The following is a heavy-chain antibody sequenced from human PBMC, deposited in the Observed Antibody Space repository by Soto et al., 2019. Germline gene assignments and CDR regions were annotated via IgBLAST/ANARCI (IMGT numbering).Heavy chain of an antibody. CDR1: GGSISSSSSY. J-gene: IGHJ4*02. Sequence: SETLSLTCTVSGGSISSSSSYWGWIRQPPGKGLEWVGSIYYLGNTNYNPSLKSRVTISVDTSKNQFSLKLSSVTAADTAVYYCARVLGVLGRYYFDYWGQGTLVTVSS. V-gene: IGHV4-39*07. CDR2: IYYLGNT. CDR3: ARVLGVLGRYYFDY.